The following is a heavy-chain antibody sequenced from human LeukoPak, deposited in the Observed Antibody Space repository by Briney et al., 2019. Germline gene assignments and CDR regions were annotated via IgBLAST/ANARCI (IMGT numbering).Heavy chain of an antibody. J-gene: IGHJ4*02. CDR1: GGSISSSSYY. V-gene: IGHV4-39*01. Sequence: SETLSLTCTVSGGSISSSSYYWGWIRQPPGKGLEWIGSIYYSGSTYYNPSLKSRVTISVDTSKNQFSLKLSSVTAADTAVYYCARVRIAARALDYWGQGTLVTVSS. CDR2: IYYSGST. CDR3: ARVRIAARALDY. D-gene: IGHD6-6*01.